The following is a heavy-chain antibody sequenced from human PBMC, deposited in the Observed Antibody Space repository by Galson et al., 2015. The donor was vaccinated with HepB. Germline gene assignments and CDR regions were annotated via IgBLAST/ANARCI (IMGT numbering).Heavy chain of an antibody. CDR1: GYTFSDYY. Sequence: SVKVSCKAFGYTFSDYYIHWVRQAPGQGLEWMGWINPNTGVTNYAQKFQGRVAMTRDTSISTVNMELRGLRSDDTAVFYCARRVSGYDPFDYWGRGTLVTVSS. CDR3: ARRVSGYDPFDY. D-gene: IGHD5-12*01. CDR2: INPNTGVT. J-gene: IGHJ4*02. V-gene: IGHV1-2*02.